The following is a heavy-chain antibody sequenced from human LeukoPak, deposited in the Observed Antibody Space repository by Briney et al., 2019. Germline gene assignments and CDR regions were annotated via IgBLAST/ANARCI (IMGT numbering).Heavy chain of an antibody. CDR2: MNPKRGNT. CDR3: ARGGSSSSYYNNYGMDV. Sequence: ALVKVSCKASGYSLTSFDINWVRQGSGQGLEWMGWMNPKRGNTGYAPRFQGRVTITRDTSINTAFMELSSLRPDDTAIYYCARGGSSSSYYNNYGMDVWGQGTTITVSS. V-gene: IGHV1-8*01. CDR1: GYSLTSFD. D-gene: IGHD6-13*01. J-gene: IGHJ6*02.